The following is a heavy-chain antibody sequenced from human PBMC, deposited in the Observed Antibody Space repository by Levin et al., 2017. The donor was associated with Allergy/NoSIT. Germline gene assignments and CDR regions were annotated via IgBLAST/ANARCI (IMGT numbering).Heavy chain of an antibody. V-gene: IGHV3-7*01. CDR2: IQHDGSEK. CDR3: VRDWSPYNGGNYYDAFDI. CDR1: GFSFNTNW. D-gene: IGHD2-21*01. J-gene: IGHJ3*02. Sequence: PGGSLRLSCAASGFSFNTNWMNWVRQAPGKGLEWVANIQHDGSEKHYVDSVKGRFTISRDNAKNSLYLQMNSLRAEDTALYYCVRDWSPYNGGNYYDAFDIWGQGTMVTVSS.